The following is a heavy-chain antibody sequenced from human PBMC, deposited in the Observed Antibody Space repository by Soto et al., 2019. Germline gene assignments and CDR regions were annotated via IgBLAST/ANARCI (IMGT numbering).Heavy chain of an antibody. V-gene: IGHV1-69*04. D-gene: IGHD4-17*01. Sequence: SVKVSCKACGCTFSSYTISWVRQAPGQGLEWMGRIIPILGIANYAQKFQGRVTITADKSTSTAYMELSSLRSEDTAVYYCARDTPTGHAFDIWGQGTMVTVSS. CDR2: IIPILGIA. CDR1: GCTFSSYT. CDR3: ARDTPTGHAFDI. J-gene: IGHJ3*02.